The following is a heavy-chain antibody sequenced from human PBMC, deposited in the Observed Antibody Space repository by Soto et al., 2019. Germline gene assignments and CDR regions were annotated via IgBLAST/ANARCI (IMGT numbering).Heavy chain of an antibody. CDR1: GFTFSSYS. D-gene: IGHD6-13*01. CDR2: ISYDGSNK. J-gene: IGHJ6*02. Sequence: GGSLRLSCAASGFTFSSYSMHWVRQAPGKGLERGAVISYDGSNKYYADSVKGRFTISRDTSKNTLYLQMNSLRAEDTAVYYCGKRSSSWSYGYYYGMDVWGQGTTVTVSS. CDR3: GKRSSSWSYGYYYGMDV. V-gene: IGHV3-30*18.